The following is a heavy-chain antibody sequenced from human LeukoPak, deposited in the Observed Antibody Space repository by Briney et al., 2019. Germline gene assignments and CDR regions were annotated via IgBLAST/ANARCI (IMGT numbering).Heavy chain of an antibody. CDR2: INHSGST. D-gene: IGHD3-9*01. Sequence: PSETLSLTCAVYGGSFSGYYWSWIRQPPGKGLEWIGEINHSGSTNYNPSLKSRVTISVDTSKNQFSLKLSSVTAADTAVYYCARTGSKITIYNWFDPWGQGTLVTVSS. J-gene: IGHJ5*02. CDR1: GGSFSGYY. V-gene: IGHV4-34*01. CDR3: ARTGSKITIYNWFDP.